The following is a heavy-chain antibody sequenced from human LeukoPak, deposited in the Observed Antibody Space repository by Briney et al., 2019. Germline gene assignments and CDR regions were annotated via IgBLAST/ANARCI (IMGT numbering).Heavy chain of an antibody. D-gene: IGHD3-3*01. Sequence: SETLSLTCTVSGGSISSYYWSWIRQPPGKGLEWIGYIYYSGSTNYNPSLKSRVTISVDTSKNQFSLKLSSVTAADTAVYYCASQALAFWSGYTDYYYYMDVWGKGTTVTVSS. CDR3: ASQALAFWSGYTDYYYYMDV. V-gene: IGHV4-59*08. CDR2: IYYSGST. CDR1: GGSISSYY. J-gene: IGHJ6*03.